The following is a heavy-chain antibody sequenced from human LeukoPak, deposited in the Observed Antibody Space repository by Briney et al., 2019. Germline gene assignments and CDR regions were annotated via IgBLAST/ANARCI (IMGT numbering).Heavy chain of an antibody. CDR3: ASGNSQEAFDI. CDR1: GFTFRRNS. J-gene: IGHJ3*02. CDR2: MNTDGSTT. V-gene: IGHV3-74*01. Sequence: GGSLRLSCAASGFTFRRNSMHWVRQPPGKGLVWVSGMNTDGSTTYYADSVKGRFTISRDNAKNTLYLHINNLRAEGTAVYYCASGNSQEAFDIWGHGTMVTVSS. D-gene: IGHD2/OR15-2a*01.